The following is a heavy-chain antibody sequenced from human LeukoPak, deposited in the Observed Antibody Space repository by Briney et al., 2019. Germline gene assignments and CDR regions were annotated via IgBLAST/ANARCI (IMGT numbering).Heavy chain of an antibody. J-gene: IGHJ4*02. CDR2: IYTSGST. CDR3: AREEIGRSYDSSGYNDY. Sequence: PSQTLSLTCTVSGGSISSGSYYWSWIRQPAGKGLEGIGRIYTSGSTNYNPSLKSRVTISVDTSKNQFSLRLSSVTAADTAVYYCAREEIGRSYDSSGYNDYWGQGTLVTVSS. D-gene: IGHD3-22*01. V-gene: IGHV4-61*02. CDR1: GGSISSGSYY.